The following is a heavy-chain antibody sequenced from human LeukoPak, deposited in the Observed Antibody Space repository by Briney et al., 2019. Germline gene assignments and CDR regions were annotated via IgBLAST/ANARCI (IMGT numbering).Heavy chain of an antibody. CDR2: IIPIFGTA. D-gene: IGHD3-10*01. V-gene: IGHV1-69*06. CDR3: ARGRLGSQQDPRYYYYMDV. J-gene: IGHJ6*03. Sequence: GASVKVSCKASGGTFSSYAISWVRQAPGQGLEWMGGIIPIFGTANYAQKFQGRVTITADKSTSTAYMELSSLRSEDTAVYYCARGRLGSQQDPRYYYYMDVWGKGTTVTVSS. CDR1: GGTFSSYA.